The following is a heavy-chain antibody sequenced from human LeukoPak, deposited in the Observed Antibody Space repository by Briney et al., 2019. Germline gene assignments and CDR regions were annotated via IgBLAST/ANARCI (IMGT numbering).Heavy chain of an antibody. D-gene: IGHD6-13*01. CDR2: IRFDGSNK. V-gene: IGHV3-30*02. CDR3: AKDPAAAALWYYYYYMDV. Sequence: GGSLRLSCAASGFTFSTYDMHWVRQAPGKGLEWVAFIRFDGSNKYYADSVKGRFTISRDNSKNTLYLQMNSLRAEDTAVYYCAKDPAAAALWYYYYYMDVWGKGTTVTISS. CDR1: GFTFSTYD. J-gene: IGHJ6*03.